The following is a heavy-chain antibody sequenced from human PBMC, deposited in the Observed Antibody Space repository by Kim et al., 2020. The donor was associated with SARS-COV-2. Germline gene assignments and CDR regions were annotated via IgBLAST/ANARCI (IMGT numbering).Heavy chain of an antibody. V-gene: IGHV3-30*04. J-gene: IGHJ4*02. CDR1: GFTFSSYA. D-gene: IGHD3-22*01. Sequence: GGSLRLSCAASGFTFSSYAMHWVRQAPGKGLEWVAVISYDGSNKYYADSVKGRFTISRDNSKNTLYLQMNSLRAEDTAVYYCASRGVVVITQVDYWGQGT. CDR2: ISYDGSNK. CDR3: ASRGVVVITQVDY.